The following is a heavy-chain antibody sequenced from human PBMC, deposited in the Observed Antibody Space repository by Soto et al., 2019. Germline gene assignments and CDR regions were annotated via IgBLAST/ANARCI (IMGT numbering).Heavy chain of an antibody. CDR2: IYPGDSDT. CDR1: GYSFTSYW. CDR3: ASNFSHDYYYYGMDV. Sequence: GESLKISCKGSGYSFTSYWIGWVRQMPGKGLEWMGIIYPGDSDTRYSPSFQGQVTISADKSISTAYLQWSSLKASDTAMYYCASNFSHDYYYYGMDVWGQGTTVTVS. D-gene: IGHD1-1*01. V-gene: IGHV5-51*01. J-gene: IGHJ6*02.